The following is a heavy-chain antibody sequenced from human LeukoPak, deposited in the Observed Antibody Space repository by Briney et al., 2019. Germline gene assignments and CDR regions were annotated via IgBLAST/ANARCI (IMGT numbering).Heavy chain of an antibody. CDR2: IYYSGST. V-gene: IGHV4-61*01. J-gene: IGHJ4*02. Sequence: SETLSLTCTVSGGSVSSGSYYWSWIRQPPGKGLEWIVYIYYSGSTNYNPSLKSRVTISVDTSKNQFSLKLSSVTAADAAVYYCARGASRGYYYENYFDYWGQGTLVTVSS. D-gene: IGHD3-22*01. CDR1: GGSVSSGSYY. CDR3: ARGASRGYYYENYFDY.